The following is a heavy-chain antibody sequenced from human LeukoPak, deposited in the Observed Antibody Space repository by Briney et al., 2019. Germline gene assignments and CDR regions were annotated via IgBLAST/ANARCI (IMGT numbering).Heavy chain of an antibody. CDR2: INLNSGGT. V-gene: IGHV1-2*02. Sequence: ASAKVSCEASGYTFTGYYMHWVRQAPGQGLEWMGWINLNSGGTNYAQKFQGRVTMTRDTSISTAYMQLSRLRSDDTAVYYCARGITGIYYYYYMDVWGKGTTVTVSS. CDR3: ARGITGIYYYYYMDV. D-gene: IGHD1-20*01. J-gene: IGHJ6*03. CDR1: GYTFTGYY.